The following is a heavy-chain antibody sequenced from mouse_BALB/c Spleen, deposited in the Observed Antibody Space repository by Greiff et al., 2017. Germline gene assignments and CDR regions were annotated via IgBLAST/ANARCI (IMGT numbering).Heavy chain of an antibody. Sequence: ESGPGLVKPSQSLSLTCSVTGYSITSGYYWNWIRQFPGNKLEWMGYISYDGSNNYNPSLKNRISITRDTSKNQFFLKLNSVTTEDTATYYCARDWESTMITFDYWGQGTTLTVSS. J-gene: IGHJ2*01. CDR2: ISYDGSN. D-gene: IGHD2-4*01. CDR1: GYSITSGYY. CDR3: ARDWESTMITFDY. V-gene: IGHV3-6*02.